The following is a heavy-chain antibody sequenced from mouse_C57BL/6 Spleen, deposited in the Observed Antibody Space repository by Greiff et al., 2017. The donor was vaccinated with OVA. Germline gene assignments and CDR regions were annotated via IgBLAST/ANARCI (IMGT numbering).Heavy chain of an antibody. V-gene: IGHV5-9-1*02. D-gene: IGHD1-1*01. CDR1: GFTFSSYA. Sequence: DVHLVESGEGLVKPGGSLKLSCAASGFTFSSYAMSWVRQTPEKRLEWVAYISSGGDYIYYADTVKGRFTISRDNARNTLYLQMSSLKSEDTAMYYCTRVYYGSSAMDYWGQGTSVTVSS. J-gene: IGHJ4*01. CDR2: ISSGGDYI. CDR3: TRVYYGSSAMDY.